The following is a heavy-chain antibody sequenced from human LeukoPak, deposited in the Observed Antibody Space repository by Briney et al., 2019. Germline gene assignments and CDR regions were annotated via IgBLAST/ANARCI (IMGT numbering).Heavy chain of an antibody. D-gene: IGHD3-22*01. CDR3: ARRQYYYDSSGYKY. Sequence: SQTLSLTCAISGDSVSSNSAAWNWIRQSPSRGLEWLGRTYYRSKWYNDYAVSVKSRITINPDTSKNQFSLKLSSVTAADTAVYYCARRQYYYDSSGYKYWGQGTLVTVSS. CDR1: GDSVSSNSAA. J-gene: IGHJ4*02. CDR2: TYYRSKWYN. V-gene: IGHV6-1*01.